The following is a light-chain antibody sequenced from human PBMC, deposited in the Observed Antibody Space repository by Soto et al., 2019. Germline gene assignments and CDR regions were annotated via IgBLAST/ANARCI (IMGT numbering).Light chain of an antibody. J-gene: IGKJ1*01. Sequence: EIVITQSPATLSVSPGERATLSCRASQSVSSNLAWYQQKPGQAPRLLIYGASTRATVIPARFSGSGSGTEFTLTFSSLQSEDFAVYYCQQYNNWPRTFGQGTKVDIK. CDR1: QSVSSN. CDR2: GAS. V-gene: IGKV3-15*01. CDR3: QQYNNWPRT.